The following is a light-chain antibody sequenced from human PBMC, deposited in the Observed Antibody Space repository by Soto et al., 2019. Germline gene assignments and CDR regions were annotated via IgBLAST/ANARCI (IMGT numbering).Light chain of an antibody. Sequence: DIQMTQPPSSLSASVRDRVSITCRASHSISTHLSWYQQKPGKAPKLLIYAASSLQSWVPSRFTGSGSGTDFTLTISRLQPEDFATYYCPQSYSTLITSCQGTRPEI. J-gene: IGKJ5*01. CDR1: HSISTH. CDR2: AAS. V-gene: IGKV1-39*01. CDR3: PQSYSTLIT.